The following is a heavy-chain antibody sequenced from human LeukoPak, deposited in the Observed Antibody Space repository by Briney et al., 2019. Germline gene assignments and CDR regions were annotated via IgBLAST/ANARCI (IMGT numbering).Heavy chain of an antibody. Sequence: SETLSLTCTVSGGSISSYYWSWIRQPPGKGLEWIGYIYYSGSTNYNPSLKSRVTISVDTSKNQFSLKLGSVTAADTAVYYCARSVDTAMVFYFDYWGQGTLVTVSS. D-gene: IGHD5-18*01. CDR2: IYYSGST. CDR1: GGSISSYY. J-gene: IGHJ4*02. CDR3: ARSVDTAMVFYFDY. V-gene: IGHV4-59*01.